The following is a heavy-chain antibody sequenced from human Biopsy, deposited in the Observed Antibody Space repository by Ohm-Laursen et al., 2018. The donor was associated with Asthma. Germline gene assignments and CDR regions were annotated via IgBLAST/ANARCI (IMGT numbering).Heavy chain of an antibody. D-gene: IGHD3-10*01. CDR2: IIPIFGTA. V-gene: IGHV1-69*13. CDR3: ARHPYVDGSDNYYYRGNDYYLGMDV. J-gene: IGHJ6*02. Sequence: ASVKVSCKSSGGTFSSYSVSWVRQAPGQGLEWMGGIIPIFGTANYAQKFQGRVTITADESTSTAYMELSSLRSEDTAVYYCARHPYVDGSDNYYYRGNDYYLGMDVWGQGTTVTVSS. CDR1: GGTFSSYS.